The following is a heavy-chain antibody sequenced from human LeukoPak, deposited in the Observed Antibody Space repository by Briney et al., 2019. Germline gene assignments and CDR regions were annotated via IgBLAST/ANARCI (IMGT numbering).Heavy chain of an antibody. D-gene: IGHD2-2*01. V-gene: IGHV1-3*01. J-gene: IGHJ4*02. CDR2: INAGNGNT. CDR1: GYTFTSYA. Sequence: ASVKVSCKAPGYTFTSYAMHWVRQAPGQRLEWMGWINAGNGNTKYSQKFQGRVTITRDTSASTAYMELSSLRSEDTAVYFCARDLVCTMNCKDSWGQGTLVTVS. CDR3: ARDLVCTMNCKDS.